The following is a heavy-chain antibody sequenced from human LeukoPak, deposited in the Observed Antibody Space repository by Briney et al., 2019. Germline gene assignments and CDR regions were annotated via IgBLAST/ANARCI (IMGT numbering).Heavy chain of an antibody. Sequence: PGGTLRLSCAASGFTFNNYGMSWVRQAPGKGLEWVSTISAGGGSTYYADSVKGRFTISRDNSKNTLYLQMNSLRVEDTAVYYCAKKVVGATLWFDPWGQGILVTVSS. CDR3: AKKVVGATLWFDP. CDR1: GFTFNNYG. CDR2: ISAGGGST. D-gene: IGHD1-26*01. V-gene: IGHV3-23*01. J-gene: IGHJ5*02.